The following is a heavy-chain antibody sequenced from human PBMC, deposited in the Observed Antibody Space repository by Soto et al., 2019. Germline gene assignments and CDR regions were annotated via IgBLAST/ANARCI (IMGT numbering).Heavy chain of an antibody. J-gene: IGHJ4*02. D-gene: IGHD3-3*01. CDR2: ISHDGNIK. CDR1: GFSFSSYA. CDR3: AKELAYGEFWRGLEY. V-gene: IGHV3-30*18. Sequence: QVQLVESGGGVVQPGRSLRLSCAASGFSFSSYAMHWVRQAPGKGLEWVAIISHDGNIKRYADFVEGRFIVFRDNSNNSMLLQMESLKTDDTAVYYCAKELAYGEFWRGLEYWGQGTLVTVAS.